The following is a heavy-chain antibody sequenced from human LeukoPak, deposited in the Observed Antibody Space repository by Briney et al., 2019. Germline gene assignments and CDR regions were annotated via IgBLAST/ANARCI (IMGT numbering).Heavy chain of an antibody. D-gene: IGHD6-13*01. CDR2: ISSSGSTI. V-gene: IGHV3-48*03. Sequence: PGGSLRLSCAASGFTFSSYEMNWVRQAPGKGLEWVSYISSSGSTIYYADSVKGRFTISRDNSKNTLYLQMNSLRAEDTAVYYCASVEQYSSSPAAFDIWGQGTMVTVSS. J-gene: IGHJ3*02. CDR3: ASVEQYSSSPAAFDI. CDR1: GFTFSSYE.